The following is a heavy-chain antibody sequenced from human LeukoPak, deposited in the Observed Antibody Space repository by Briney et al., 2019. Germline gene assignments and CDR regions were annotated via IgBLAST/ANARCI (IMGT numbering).Heavy chain of an antibody. V-gene: IGHV3-33*01. CDR2: IWYDGSNK. Sequence: PGGSLRLSCAASAFTFSSYGMHWVRQAPGKGLEWVAVIWYDGSNKYYADSVKGRFTISRDNSKNTLYLQMNSLRAEDTAVYYCARWPVTEQEGDYGAFDIWGQGTMVTVSS. D-gene: IGHD4-17*01. J-gene: IGHJ3*02. CDR1: AFTFSSYG. CDR3: ARWPVTEQEGDYGAFDI.